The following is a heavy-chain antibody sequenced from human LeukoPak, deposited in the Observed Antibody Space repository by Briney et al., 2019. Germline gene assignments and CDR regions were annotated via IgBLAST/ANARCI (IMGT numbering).Heavy chain of an antibody. CDR2: ISGSGGST. D-gene: IGHD5-18*01. J-gene: IGHJ4*02. V-gene: IGHV3-23*01. CDR3: AKVGGGYSYAYFDY. CDR1: GFTFSSYW. Sequence: QPGGSLRLSCAASGFTFSSYWMSWVRQAPGKGLEWVSAISGSGGSTYYADSVKGRFTISRDNSKNTLYLQMNSPRAEDTAVYYCAKVGGGYSYAYFDYWGQGTLVTVSS.